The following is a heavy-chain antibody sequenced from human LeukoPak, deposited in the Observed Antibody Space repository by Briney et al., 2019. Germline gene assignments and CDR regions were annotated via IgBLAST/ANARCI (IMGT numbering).Heavy chain of an antibody. V-gene: IGHV4-39*01. D-gene: IGHD6-6*01. CDR1: GGSISSSSYY. J-gene: IGHJ4*02. CDR3: ASGKYSTSSLDY. Sequence: SETLSLTCTVSGGSISSSSYYWGWIRQPPGKGLEWIGSIYYSGSTYYNPSLKSRVTISVDTSKNQFSLKLSSVTAADTAVYYCASGKYSTSSLDYWGQGTLVTVSS. CDR2: IYYSGST.